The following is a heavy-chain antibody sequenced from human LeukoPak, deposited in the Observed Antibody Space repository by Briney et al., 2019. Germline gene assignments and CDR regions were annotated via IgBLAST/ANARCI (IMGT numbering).Heavy chain of an antibody. CDR2: IKQDGGEK. CDR3: AREVRGSYGPQAFDI. CDR1: GFTFSSYW. J-gene: IGHJ3*02. Sequence: QPGGSLRLSCAASGFTFSSYWMSWVRQAPGKGLEWVANIKQDGGEKYYVDSVKGRFTISGDNAKNSLYLQMNGLRAEDTAVYYCAREVRGSYGPQAFDIWGQGTMVTVSS. V-gene: IGHV3-7*01. D-gene: IGHD5-18*01.